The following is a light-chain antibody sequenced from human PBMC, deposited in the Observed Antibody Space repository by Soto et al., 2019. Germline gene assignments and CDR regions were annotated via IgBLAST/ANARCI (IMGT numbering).Light chain of an antibody. J-gene: IGKJ4*01. CDR1: QSVRSS. V-gene: IGKV3-11*01. Sequence: EIVLTQSPATLTLSPVDRATLSCRASQSVRSSLAWYQQKPGQAPRLLIYDTSKRATGIPARFSGSASGTDFTLTISRLEPGDFAVYYCQQRSDWPPELNCGGGNTGAIK. CDR2: DTS. CDR3: QQRSDWPPELN.